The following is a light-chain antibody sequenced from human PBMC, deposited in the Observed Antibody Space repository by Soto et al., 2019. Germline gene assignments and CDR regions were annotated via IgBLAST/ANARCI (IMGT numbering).Light chain of an antibody. CDR2: TAS. V-gene: IGKV1-12*01. J-gene: IGKJ5*01. CDR3: QQAASFPIT. Sequence: DIQMPQSPSSVSASVVDRVTITCRASQGVSTWLAWYQQKPGKAPNLLIYTASSLQSGVPSRFSGSGSGTDFTLTINGLQPEDFATYYCQQAASFPITFGQGTRLEIK. CDR1: QGVSTW.